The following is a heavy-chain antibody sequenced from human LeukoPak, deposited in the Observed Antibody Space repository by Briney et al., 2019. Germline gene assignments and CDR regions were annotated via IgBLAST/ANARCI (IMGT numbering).Heavy chain of an antibody. D-gene: IGHD1-26*01. CDR2: ISSSSSYI. CDR1: GFTFSSYS. J-gene: IGHJ4*02. Sequence: GGSLRLSCAASGFTFSSYSMNWVRQAPGKGLEWVSSISSSSSYIYYADSVKGRFTISRDNAKNSLYLQMNSLRAEDTAVYYCARDQVGIVGATSLDYWGQGTLVTVSS. CDR3: ARDQVGIVGATSLDY. V-gene: IGHV3-21*01.